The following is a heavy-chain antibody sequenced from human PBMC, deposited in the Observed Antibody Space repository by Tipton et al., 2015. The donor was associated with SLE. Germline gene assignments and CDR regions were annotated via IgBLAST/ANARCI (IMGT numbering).Heavy chain of an antibody. CDR2: IWHGGST. CDR3: AREISGGETY. V-gene: IGHV4-38-2*02. J-gene: IGHJ4*02. D-gene: IGHD3-10*01. CDR1: GYSINSGYY. Sequence: TLSLTCTVSGYSINSGYYWAWIRQPPGKGLEWIGSIWHGGSTHYNASLESRVSISVDTSKNQFSLKVTSVTAADTAVYYCAREISGGETYWGQGTLVTVSS.